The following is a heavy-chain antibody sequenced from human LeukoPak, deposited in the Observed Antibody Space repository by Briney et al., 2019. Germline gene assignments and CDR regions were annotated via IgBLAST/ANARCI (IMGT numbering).Heavy chain of an antibody. D-gene: IGHD3-10*01. CDR2: IIPYFGTS. V-gene: IGHV1-69*13. J-gene: IGHJ4*02. Sequence: GASVKVSCKASGVTFSRLVVSWVRQAPGQGLEWMGQIIPYFGTSNYAQNFQGRVTLTADEATNTAYMELNGLRSDDTAVYYCTRDAGDYGGSGSYPDYWGQGTLVTVSS. CDR1: GVTFSRLV. CDR3: TRDAGDYGGSGSYPDY.